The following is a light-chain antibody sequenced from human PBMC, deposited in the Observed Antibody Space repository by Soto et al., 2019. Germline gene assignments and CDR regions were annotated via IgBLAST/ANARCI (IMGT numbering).Light chain of an antibody. CDR1: SSNIANNY. CDR2: DND. J-gene: IGLJ3*02. CDR3: GTWDSSLSAGV. V-gene: IGLV1-51*01. Sequence: QSVLTQPPSVSAAPGQKVIISCSGSSSNIANNYVSWYQQLPGTAPKLLIYDNDKRPSGIPDRFSGSKSGTSATLGITGLQTGDEADYYCGTWDSSLSAGVFGGGTQLTVL.